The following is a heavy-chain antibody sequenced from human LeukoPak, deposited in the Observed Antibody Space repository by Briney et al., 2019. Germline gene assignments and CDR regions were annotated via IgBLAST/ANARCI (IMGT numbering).Heavy chain of an antibody. Sequence: SQTLSLTCTVSGGSISSGGYYWSWIRQHPGKGLEWIGYIYYSGSTYYNPSLKSRVNISVDTSKNQFSLKLSSVTAADTAVYYCASAYYYDSSGYYTRGNGFDYWGQGTLVTVSS. CDR1: GGSISSGGYY. J-gene: IGHJ4*02. D-gene: IGHD3-22*01. CDR3: ASAYYYDSSGYYTRGNGFDY. V-gene: IGHV4-31*03. CDR2: IYYSGST.